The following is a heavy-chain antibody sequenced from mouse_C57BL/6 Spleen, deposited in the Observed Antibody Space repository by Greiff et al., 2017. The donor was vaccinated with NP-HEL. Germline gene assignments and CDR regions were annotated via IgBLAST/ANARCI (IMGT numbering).Heavy chain of an antibody. CDR3: ARERGDFYYFDY. CDR2: ISDGGSYT. CDR1: GFTFSSYA. V-gene: IGHV5-4*01. J-gene: IGHJ2*01. Sequence: EVQLVESGGGLVKPGGSLKLSCAASGFTFSSYAMSWVRQTPEKRLEWVATISDGGSYTYYPDNVKGRFTISRDNAKNNLYLQMSHLKSEDTAMYYCARERGDFYYFDYWGQGTTLTVSS.